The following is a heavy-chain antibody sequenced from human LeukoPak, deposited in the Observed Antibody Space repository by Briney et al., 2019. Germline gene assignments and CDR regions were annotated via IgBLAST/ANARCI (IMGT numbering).Heavy chain of an antibody. CDR3: ARVAGDNAYDV. V-gene: IGHV1-2*02. J-gene: IGHJ3*01. CDR2: INPKSGGT. Sequence: ASVKVSCKASGYTFTDFYMHLLRQAPGQGLEWMGWINPKSGGTRYAQRFQGRVTMTRDTSISTSYMEVSRLIYDDTAVYYCARVAGDNAYDVWGQGTMVTVSS. CDR1: GYTFTDFY. D-gene: IGHD2-21*01.